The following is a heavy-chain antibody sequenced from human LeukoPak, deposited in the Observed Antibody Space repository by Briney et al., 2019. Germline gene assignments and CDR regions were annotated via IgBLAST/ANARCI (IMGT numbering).Heavy chain of an antibody. Sequence: SEALSLTCTVSGGSTNTYCWSWIRQPAEKGLEWIGRIYPSGSTYYNPSLKSRVTISIDKSKNQFSLRLTSVTAADTAVYYCARDRSGYSEYYFDYWGQGSLVTVSS. CDR1: GGSTNTYC. V-gene: IGHV4-4*07. CDR2: IYPSGST. CDR3: ARDRSGYSEYYFDY. D-gene: IGHD5-12*01. J-gene: IGHJ4*02.